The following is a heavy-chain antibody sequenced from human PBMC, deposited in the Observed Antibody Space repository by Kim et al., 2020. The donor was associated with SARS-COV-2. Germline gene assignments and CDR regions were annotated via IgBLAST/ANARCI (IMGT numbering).Heavy chain of an antibody. CDR3: ARGIAAAAGY. J-gene: IGHJ4*02. Sequence: GNPGYAQKCQGRLTMTRDTSINTAYMELRNLRSEDTAVYYCARGIAAAAGYWGQGTLVTVSS. V-gene: IGHV1-8*01. CDR2: GNP. D-gene: IGHD6-13*01.